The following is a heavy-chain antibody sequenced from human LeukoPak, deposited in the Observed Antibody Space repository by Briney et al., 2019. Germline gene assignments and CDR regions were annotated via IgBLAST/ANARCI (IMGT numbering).Heavy chain of an antibody. J-gene: IGHJ6*03. D-gene: IGHD6-6*01. CDR2: IKSESDGSNT. CDR1: GFTLSSYW. CDR3: AKGFVDPFIAAHYYYYMDV. V-gene: IGHV3-74*01. Sequence: GGSLRLSCEVSGFTLSSYWMHWVRHAPGKGLVWVSRIKSESDGSNTGYADSVKGRFTISRDNAKNTLFLQMNSLRAEDTAVYYCAKGFVDPFIAAHYYYYMDVWGKGTTVTVSS.